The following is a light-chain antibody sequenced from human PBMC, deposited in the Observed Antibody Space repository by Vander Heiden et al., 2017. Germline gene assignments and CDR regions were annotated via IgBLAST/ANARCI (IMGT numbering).Light chain of an antibody. CDR3: QQHNNWPPLT. J-gene: IGKJ4*01. CDR2: GAS. Sequence: EIVMTQSPATLSLSPGERATLSCRASQSVSSNLAWYQLKPGQAPRLVIDGASTTATGIPARFSGSGYGTEFTLTISSRQSEDFAVYYCQQHNNWPPLTFGEGTKVEIK. CDR1: QSVSSN. V-gene: IGKV3-15*01.